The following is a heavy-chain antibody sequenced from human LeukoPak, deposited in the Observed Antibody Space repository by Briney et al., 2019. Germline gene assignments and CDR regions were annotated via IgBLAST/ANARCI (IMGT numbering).Heavy chain of an antibody. CDR3: ARYSSSWGSGFDY. CDR2: IYYSGST. CDR1: GGSISSYY. V-gene: IGHV4-59*01. J-gene: IGHJ4*02. D-gene: IGHD6-13*01. Sequence: TSETLSLTCTVSGGSISSYYWSWIRQPPGKGLEWIGYIYYSGSTNYNPSLKSRVTISVDTSKNRFSLKLSSVTAADTAVYYCARYSSSWGSGFDYWGQGTLVTVSS.